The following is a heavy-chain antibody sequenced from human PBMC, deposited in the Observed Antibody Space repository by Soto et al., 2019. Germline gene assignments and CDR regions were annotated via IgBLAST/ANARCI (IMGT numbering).Heavy chain of an antibody. J-gene: IGHJ4*02. V-gene: IGHV3-23*01. D-gene: IGHD4-4*01. CDR3: ARVASDYINSVDN. Sequence: EVQLLESGGGLVQPGGSLRLSCAASGFTFNAYAMTWVRQAPGTGLEWVSAIGGSGGNRYYADSVRGRFTISRDNSKDTVDLQMNSLRVEDTAVYYCARVASDYINSVDNWGQGILVTVSS. CDR2: IGGSGGNR. CDR1: GFTFNAYA.